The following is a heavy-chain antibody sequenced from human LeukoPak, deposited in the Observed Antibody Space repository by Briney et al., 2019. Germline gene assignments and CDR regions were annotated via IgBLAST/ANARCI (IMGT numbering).Heavy chain of an antibody. D-gene: IGHD2-15*01. CDR2: INYSGST. J-gene: IGHJ4*02. V-gene: IGHV4-59*01. CDR1: GGSISSYY. Sequence: PSETLSLTCTVSGGSISSYYWSWIRQPPGKGLEWILYINYSGSTNYNPSLKSRVTISVDTSKNQLSLKLSSVTAADTAVYYCARGGYCSGGSCYGGPFDYWGQGTLVTVSS. CDR3: ARGGYCSGGSCYGGPFDY.